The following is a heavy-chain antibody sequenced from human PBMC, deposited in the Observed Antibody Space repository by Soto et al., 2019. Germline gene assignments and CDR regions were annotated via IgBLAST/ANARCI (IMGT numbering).Heavy chain of an antibody. Sequence: ASVKVSCKASGGTFSSYAISWVRQAPGQGLEWMGGIIPIFGTANYAQKFQGRVTITADKSTSTAYMELSSLRSEDTAVYYCARGAGVVAPAAIGYFDYWGQGTLVTVSS. J-gene: IGHJ4*02. V-gene: IGHV1-69*06. CDR1: GGTFSSYA. CDR3: ARGAGVVAPAAIGYFDY. D-gene: IGHD2-2*02. CDR2: IIPIFGTA.